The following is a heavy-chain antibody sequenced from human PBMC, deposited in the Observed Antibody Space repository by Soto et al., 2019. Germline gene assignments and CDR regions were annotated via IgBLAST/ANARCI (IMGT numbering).Heavy chain of an antibody. CDR3: ARVVLDYYYYYYMAV. J-gene: IGHJ6*03. CDR1: SGSISSSNW. CDR2: IYHSGST. Sequence: SETLSLTCAGSSGSISSSNWWSWVRQPPGKGLEWIGEIYHSGSTNYNPSLKSRVTTSVDKSKNQFSLKLSSVTAADTAVYYCARVVLDYYYYYYMAVWGKGTTVTVSS. V-gene: IGHV4-4*02. D-gene: IGHD3-3*01.